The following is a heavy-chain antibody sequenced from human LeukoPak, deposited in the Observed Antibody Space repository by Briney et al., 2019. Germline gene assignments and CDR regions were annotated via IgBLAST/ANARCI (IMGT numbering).Heavy chain of an antibody. Sequence: GGSLRLSCAGSGFTFSSFGMHWVRQAPGKGLEWVAVISHDGSYEYYADSMKGRLTISRDTSKNTLYLQMNSQRAEDTAVYYCAKDGLWFGDLTYFDYWGQGVLVTVSS. CDR2: ISHDGSYE. J-gene: IGHJ4*02. D-gene: IGHD3-10*01. CDR3: AKDGLWFGDLTYFDY. CDR1: GFTFSSFG. V-gene: IGHV3-30*18.